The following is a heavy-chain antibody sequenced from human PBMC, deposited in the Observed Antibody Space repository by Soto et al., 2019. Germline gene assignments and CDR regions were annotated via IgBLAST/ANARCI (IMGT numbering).Heavy chain of an antibody. D-gene: IGHD6-13*01. CDR2: ISGSGGST. CDR1: GFTFSSYA. CDR3: AKAPQYSSSWFAGMDV. J-gene: IGHJ6*02. V-gene: IGHV3-23*01. Sequence: GGSLRLSCAASGFTFSSYAMSWVRQAPGKGLEWVSAISGSGGSTYYADSVKGRFTISRDNSKNTLYLQMNSLRAEDTAVYYCAKAPQYSSSWFAGMDVWGQGTTVTVSS.